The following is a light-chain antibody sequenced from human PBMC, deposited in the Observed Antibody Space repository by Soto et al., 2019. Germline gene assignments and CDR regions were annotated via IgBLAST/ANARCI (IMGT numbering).Light chain of an antibody. Sequence: EIVLTQSPGTLSFSPEERATLSCRASQSVSSSYLAWYQQKPGQAPRLLIYGASSRATGIPDRFSGSGSGTDFTLTISRLEPEDFAVYYCQQYGSSPPLTFGGGTKVEIK. V-gene: IGKV3-20*01. CDR3: QQYGSSPPLT. J-gene: IGKJ4*01. CDR1: QSVSSSY. CDR2: GAS.